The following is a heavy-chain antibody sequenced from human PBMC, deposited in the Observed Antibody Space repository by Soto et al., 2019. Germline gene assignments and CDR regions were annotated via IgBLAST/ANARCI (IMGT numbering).Heavy chain of an antibody. V-gene: IGHV3-11*01. CDR2: ISSSGSTI. J-gene: IGHJ3*02. D-gene: IGHD2-15*01. Sequence: QVQLVESGGGLVEPGGSLRLSCAASGFTFSDYYMSWIRQAPGKGLEWVSYISSSGSTIYYADSVKGRFTISRDNAKNSVYRQMNSLRAEDTAIYYCARDRASGGIKRGAYDIWGQGTMVTVST. CDR1: GFTFSDYY. CDR3: ARDRASGGIKRGAYDI.